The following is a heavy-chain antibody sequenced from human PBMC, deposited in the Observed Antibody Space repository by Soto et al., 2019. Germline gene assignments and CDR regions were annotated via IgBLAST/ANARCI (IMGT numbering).Heavy chain of an antibody. CDR3: AKGGAIVAGGTRVFLYNAMDV. V-gene: IGHV1-2*02. J-gene: IGHJ6*02. CDR2: INPNSGDT. Sequence: QVQLVQAGTEVKRPGDSVKVSCKASGYTFTGYYLHWERQAPGQGLVWMGWINPNSGDTYLAQRFQGRVTMNRDTSIGTAYMELRGLTSDDTAEYYCAKGGAIVAGGTRVFLYNAMDVWGQGTKVTVSS. D-gene: IGHD5-12*01. CDR1: GYTFTGYY.